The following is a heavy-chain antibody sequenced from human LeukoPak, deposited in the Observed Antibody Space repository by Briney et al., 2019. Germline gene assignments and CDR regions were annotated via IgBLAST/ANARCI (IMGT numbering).Heavy chain of an antibody. CDR3: ATALRSGRSPKAFDI. Sequence: ASVKVSCKVSGYTLTELSMHWVRQAPGKGLEWMGGFDPEDAETIYAQKFQGRVTMTEDTSTDKAYMELSSLRSEDTAVYYCATALRSGRSPKAFDIWGQGTMVTVSS. D-gene: IGHD1-26*01. CDR1: GYTLTELS. CDR2: FDPEDAET. V-gene: IGHV1-24*01. J-gene: IGHJ3*02.